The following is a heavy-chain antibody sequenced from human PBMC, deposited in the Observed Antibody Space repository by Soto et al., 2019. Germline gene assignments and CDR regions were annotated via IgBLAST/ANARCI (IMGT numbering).Heavy chain of an antibody. Sequence: PSETLSLTCTVSGGSIISYYWSCIRQPPGKGLEWIGYIYYSGSTNYNPSLKSRVTISVDTSKNQFSLKLSSVTAADTAVYYCARVSSSGRIAHFDYWGQGTLVTVSS. CDR3: ARVSSSGRIAHFDY. D-gene: IGHD6-19*01. J-gene: IGHJ4*02. CDR2: IYYSGST. V-gene: IGHV4-59*01. CDR1: GGSIISYY.